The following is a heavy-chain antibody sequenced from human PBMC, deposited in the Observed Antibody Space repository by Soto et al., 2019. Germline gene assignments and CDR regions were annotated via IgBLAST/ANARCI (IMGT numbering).Heavy chain of an antibody. CDR2: ISGSGSTI. D-gene: IGHD2-8*02. J-gene: IGHJ1*01. V-gene: IGHV3-48*03. CDR3: PRGGVY. Sequence: GGSLRLSCEATGFTFSSHEMNWIRQTPGKRLEWIAKISGSGSTINYADSVKGRFTISRDNVQRTLHLQMDSLRVEDTGVYYCPRGGVYWGRGTLVTVSS. CDR1: GFTFSSHE.